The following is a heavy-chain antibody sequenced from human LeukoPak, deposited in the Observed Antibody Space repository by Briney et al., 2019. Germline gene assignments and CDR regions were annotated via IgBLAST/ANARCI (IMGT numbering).Heavy chain of an antibody. CDR1: GFNLRTYW. J-gene: IGHJ6*02. CDR2: INGEGSRI. CDR3: ARDPGYYYYGMDV. Sequence: GGSLRLSCAVTGFNLRTYWIHWVRHSPGRGLEWVARINGEGSRISYADSVRGRFTISRDNAKNTAYLQMNSLRAEDTVLYYCARDPGYYYYGMDVWGQGTTV. V-gene: IGHV3-74*01.